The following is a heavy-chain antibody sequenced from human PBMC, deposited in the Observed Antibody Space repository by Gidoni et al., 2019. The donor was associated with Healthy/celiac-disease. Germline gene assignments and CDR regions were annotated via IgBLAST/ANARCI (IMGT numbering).Heavy chain of an antibody. CDR3: ARVRSGSVTTPDY. D-gene: IGHD4-17*01. J-gene: IGHJ4*02. CDR1: GYTFTGYY. Sequence: QVQLVQSGAEVKKPGASVKLHCKASGYTFTGYYMHWVRQAPGQGLEWMGWINPNSGGTNYAQKFQGRVTMTRDTSISTAYMELSRLRSDDTAVYYCARVRSGSVTTPDYWGQGTLVTVSS. V-gene: IGHV1-2*02. CDR2: INPNSGGT.